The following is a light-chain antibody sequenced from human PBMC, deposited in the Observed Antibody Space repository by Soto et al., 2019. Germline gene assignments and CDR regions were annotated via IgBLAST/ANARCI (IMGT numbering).Light chain of an antibody. V-gene: IGKV3-15*01. J-gene: IGKJ1*01. Sequence: EIVMTQSPATLSVSPGERATLSCRASQSVSSNLAWYQQKPGQAPRLLFYGASTRATGIPDRFSGSGSETEFTLTISSLQPEDFAVYYCQQYDNWTPWTFGQGTKVEIK. CDR1: QSVSSN. CDR2: GAS. CDR3: QQYDNWTPWT.